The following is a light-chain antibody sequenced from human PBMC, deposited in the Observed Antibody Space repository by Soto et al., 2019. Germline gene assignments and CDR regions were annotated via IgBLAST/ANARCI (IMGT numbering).Light chain of an antibody. CDR1: QSVSSN. J-gene: IGKJ2*01. Sequence: EIVMTQSPATLSVSPGERATLSCRASQSVSSNLAWHQQKPGQAPRLLIYGASTRATGIPARFSGSESGTEFTLTISSLQSEDFAVYYCQHFNNWPPGTFGQGTTVEIK. CDR3: QHFNNWPPGT. V-gene: IGKV3-15*01. CDR2: GAS.